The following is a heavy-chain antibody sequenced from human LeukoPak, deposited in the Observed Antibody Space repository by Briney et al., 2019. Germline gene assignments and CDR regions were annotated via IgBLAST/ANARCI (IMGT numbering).Heavy chain of an antibody. CDR2: INPSGGST. D-gene: IGHD6-13*01. V-gene: IGHV1-46*01. J-gene: IGHJ4*02. CDR1: GYTFTSYY. CDR3: ARAISRITAAAAYYFVY. Sequence: ASVKVSCKASGYTFTSYYMHWVRQGPGQGLEWMAIINPSGGSTRYEQKFQGRVTMTRDTSTSTVYMELSSLRSEDTAVYYCARAISRITAAAAYYFVYWGQGTLVTVSS.